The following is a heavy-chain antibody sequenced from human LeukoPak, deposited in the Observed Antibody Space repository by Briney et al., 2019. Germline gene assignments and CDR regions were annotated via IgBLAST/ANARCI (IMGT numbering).Heavy chain of an antibody. CDR2: MNPKSGNT. Sequence: ASVKVSCKASAYTFTSYDINWVRQATGQGLEWMGWMNPKSGNTGSAQKFQGRVTMTRDSSISTAYMELTSLRSEDTAVYYCARVYGDPDYWGQGTLVTVSS. V-gene: IGHV1-8*01. CDR3: ARVYGDPDY. D-gene: IGHD4-17*01. CDR1: AYTFTSYD. J-gene: IGHJ4*02.